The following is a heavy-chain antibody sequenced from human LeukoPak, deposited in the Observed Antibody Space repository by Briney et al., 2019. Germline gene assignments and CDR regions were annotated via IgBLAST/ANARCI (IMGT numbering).Heavy chain of an antibody. CDR3: ARETTPPDDAFDI. CDR2: IYHSGST. V-gene: IGHV4-34*01. J-gene: IGHJ3*02. Sequence: PGGSLRLSCAASGFTFSDYNMRWIRQAPGKGLEWIGEIYHSGSTNYNPSLKSRVTISLDTSKNQFSLKLTSVTAADTAVYFCARETTPPDDAFDIWGQGTMVTVSS. D-gene: IGHD1-7*01. CDR1: GFTFSDYN.